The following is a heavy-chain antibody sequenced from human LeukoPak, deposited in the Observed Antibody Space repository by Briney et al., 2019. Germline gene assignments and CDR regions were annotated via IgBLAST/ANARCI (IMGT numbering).Heavy chain of an antibody. CDR3: ARDKGPGACSSTSCRGYFDL. CDR2: IYYSGST. V-gene: IGHV4-30-4*08. J-gene: IGHJ2*01. Sequence: SETLSLTCTVSGGSISSGDYYWSWIRQPPGKGLEWIGYIYYSGSTYYNPSLKSRVTISVDTSKNQFSLKLSSVTAADTAVYYCARDKGPGACSSTSCRGYFDLWGRGTLVTVSS. CDR1: GGSISSGDYY. D-gene: IGHD2-2*01.